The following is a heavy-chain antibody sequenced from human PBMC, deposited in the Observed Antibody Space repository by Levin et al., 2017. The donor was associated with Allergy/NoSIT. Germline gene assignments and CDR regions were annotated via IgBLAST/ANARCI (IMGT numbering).Heavy chain of an antibody. CDR2: IKQDGSEK. CDR1: GFTFSSYW. D-gene: IGHD2-15*01. CDR3: ARHLGYCSGGSCPGRFDY. Sequence: GESLKISCAASGFTFSSYWMSWVRQAPGKGLEWVANIKQDGSEKYYVDSVKGRFTISRDNAKNSLYLQMNSLRAEDTAVYYCARHLGYCSGGSCPGRFDYWGQGTLVTVSS. J-gene: IGHJ4*02. V-gene: IGHV3-7*01.